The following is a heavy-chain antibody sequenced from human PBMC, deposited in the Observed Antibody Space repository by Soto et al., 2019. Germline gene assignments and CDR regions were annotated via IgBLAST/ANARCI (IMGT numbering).Heavy chain of an antibody. CDR3: ARENERDGYNSVNGAFDI. D-gene: IGHD5-12*01. CDR1: GGSISSGDYY. CDR2: IYYSGST. Sequence: QVQLQESGPGLVKPSQTLSLTCTVSGGSISSGDYYWSWIRQPPGNGMEWIGYIYYSGSTYYNPSLKSRVTISVDTSKNQFSLKLSSVTAADTAVYYCARENERDGYNSVNGAFDIWGQGTMVTVSS. J-gene: IGHJ3*02. V-gene: IGHV4-30-4*01.